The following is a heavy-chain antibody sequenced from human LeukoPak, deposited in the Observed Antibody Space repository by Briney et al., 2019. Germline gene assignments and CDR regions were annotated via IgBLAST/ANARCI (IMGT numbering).Heavy chain of an antibody. CDR2: MNPNSGNT. D-gene: IGHD3-3*01. CDR1: GYTFTSYD. V-gene: IGHV1-8*01. CDR3: ASWAKYYDFWSGYYLWFDY. Sequence: ASVKVSCKASGYTFTSYDINWVRQATGQGLEWMGWMNPNSGNTGYAQKFQGRVTMTRNTSISTAYMELSSLRSEDTAVYYCASWAKYYDFWSGYYLWFDYWGQGTLVTVSS. J-gene: IGHJ4*02.